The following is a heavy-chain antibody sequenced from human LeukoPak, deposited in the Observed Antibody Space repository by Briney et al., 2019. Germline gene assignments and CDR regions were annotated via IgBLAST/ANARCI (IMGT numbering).Heavy chain of an antibody. J-gene: IGHJ6*03. CDR3: ARVGTGYNWNYYYYYYMDV. Sequence: ASVKVSCKASGYTFTSYDINWVRQATGQGLEWMGWMNPNSGNTGYAQKFQGRVTMTRNTSISTAYMELSSLRSEDTAVYYCARVGTGYNWNYYYYYYMDVWGKGTTVTVSS. D-gene: IGHD1-20*01. CDR1: GYTFTSYD. CDR2: MNPNSGNT. V-gene: IGHV1-8*01.